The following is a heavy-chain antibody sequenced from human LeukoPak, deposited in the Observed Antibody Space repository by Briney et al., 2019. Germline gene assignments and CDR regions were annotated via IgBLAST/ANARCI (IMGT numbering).Heavy chain of an antibody. CDR3: ARDFTGESGYSGY. CDR2: ISPTGRST. D-gene: IGHD3-22*01. CDR1: GFTFSSYT. V-gene: IGHV3-21*06. J-gene: IGHJ4*02. Sequence: GGSLRLSCAASGFTFSSYTMNWVRQAPGKGLEWVSSISPTGRSTWHADSVKGRFTISRDNAKDSLYLQMSSLRAEDTAMYFCARDFTGESGYSGYWSQGTLVTVSS.